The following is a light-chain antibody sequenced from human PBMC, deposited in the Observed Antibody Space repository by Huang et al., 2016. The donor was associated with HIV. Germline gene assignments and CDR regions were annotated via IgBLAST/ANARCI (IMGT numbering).Light chain of an antibody. CDR3: QQYNNWPPEIT. J-gene: IGKJ5*01. V-gene: IGKV3-15*01. CDR1: QSISSN. Sequence: EIVMTQSPTTLPVSPGERATVSCRASQSISSNLAWYQQKPGQAPRLLIYGASTRATGIPARFSGSGSGTEFTLTISSLQSEDFAVYYCQQYNNWPPEITFGQGTRLEIK. CDR2: GAS.